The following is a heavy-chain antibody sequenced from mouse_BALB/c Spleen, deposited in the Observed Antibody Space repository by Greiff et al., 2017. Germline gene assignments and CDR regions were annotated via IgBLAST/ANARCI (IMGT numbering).Heavy chain of an antibody. J-gene: IGHJ4*01. V-gene: IGHV14-3*02. CDR1: GFNIKDTY. D-gene: IGHD2-4*01. CDR2: IDPANGNT. Sequence: VHVKQSGAELVKPGASVKLSCTASGFNIKDTYMHWVKQRPEQGLEWIGRIDPANGNTKYDPKFQGKATITADTSSNTAYLQLSSLTSEDTAVYYCASYDYEEGYAMDYWGQGTSVTVSS. CDR3: ASYDYEEGYAMDY.